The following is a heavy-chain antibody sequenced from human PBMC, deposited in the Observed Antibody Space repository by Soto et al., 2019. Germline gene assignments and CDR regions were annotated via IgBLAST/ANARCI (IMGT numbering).Heavy chain of an antibody. Sequence: GGSLRLSCAASGLIFSDYAMSWVRQAPGKGLECVACISGSGDKTFYADSVKGRFTISRDNSKNTVSLHMNSLRVDDTAVYFCAKDRFGIVGPVDYWGPGTLVTVSS. CDR1: GLIFSDYA. CDR3: AKDRFGIVGPVDY. CDR2: ISGSGDKT. D-gene: IGHD1-26*01. J-gene: IGHJ4*02. V-gene: IGHV3-23*01.